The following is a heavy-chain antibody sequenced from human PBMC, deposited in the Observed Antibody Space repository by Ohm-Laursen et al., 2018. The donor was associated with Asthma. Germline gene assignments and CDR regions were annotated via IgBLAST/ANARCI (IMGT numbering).Heavy chain of an antibody. J-gene: IGHJ6*02. Sequence: SLRLSCTAPGFTFSSYAMSWVRQAPGKGLEWVANIKQDGSEKYYVDSVKGRFTISRDNAKNSLYLQMNSLRAEDTAVYYCASHTGYYDSSGYFVSSDYYYYYGMDVWGQGTTVTVSS. CDR3: ASHTGYYDSSGYFVSSDYYYYYGMDV. D-gene: IGHD3-22*01. CDR2: IKQDGSEK. CDR1: GFTFSSYA. V-gene: IGHV3-7*05.